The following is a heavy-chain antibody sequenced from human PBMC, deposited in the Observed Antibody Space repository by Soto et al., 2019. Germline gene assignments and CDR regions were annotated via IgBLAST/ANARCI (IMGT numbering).Heavy chain of an antibody. CDR1: GYSFTSYW. CDR3: AVVGYCSSTSCQGHYYYGMDV. V-gene: IGHV5-51*01. J-gene: IGHJ6*02. CDR2: IYPGDSDT. D-gene: IGHD2-2*01. Sequence: PGESLKISCKGSGYSFTSYWIGWVRQMPGKGLEWMGIIYPGDSDTRYSPSFQGQVTISADKSISTAYLQWSSLKASDTAMYYCAVVGYCSSTSCQGHYYYGMDVWGQGTTVTVSS.